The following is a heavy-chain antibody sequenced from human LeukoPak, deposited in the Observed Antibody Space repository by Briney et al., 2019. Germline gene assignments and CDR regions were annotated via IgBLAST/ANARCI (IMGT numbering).Heavy chain of an antibody. V-gene: IGHV3-23*01. Sequence: PGGSLRLSCEASGFAFSFFAMSWLRQAPGKGLEWVSTINANSGTRSYAASVRGRFTISRDNSKNTLYLQLTTPRADGPAVYYCAKPISGGLAVTADWFAPWGQASLVVVSS. CDR3: AKPISGGLAVTADWFAP. J-gene: IGHJ5*01. D-gene: IGHD6-19*01. CDR1: GFAFSFFA. CDR2: INANSGTR.